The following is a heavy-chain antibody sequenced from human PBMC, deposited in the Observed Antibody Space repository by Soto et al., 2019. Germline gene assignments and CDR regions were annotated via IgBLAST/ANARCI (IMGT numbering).Heavy chain of an antibody. V-gene: IGHV3-66*01. CDR2: IYSGGST. Sequence: GGSLRLSCAASGFTVSSNYISWVRQAPGKGLEWVSVIYSGGSTYYADSVKGRFTISRDNSKNTLYLQMNSLRAEDTAVYYCAIPEGDSYGTLDYWGQGTLVTVSS. J-gene: IGHJ4*02. CDR3: AIPEGDSYGTLDY. D-gene: IGHD5-18*01. CDR1: GFTVSSNY.